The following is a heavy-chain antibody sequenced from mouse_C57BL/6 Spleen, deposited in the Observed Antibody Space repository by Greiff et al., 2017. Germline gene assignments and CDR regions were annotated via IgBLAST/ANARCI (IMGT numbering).Heavy chain of an antibody. Sequence: VQVVESGPGLVAPSQSLSITCTVSGFSLTSYAISWVRQPPGKGLEWLGVIWTGGGTNYNSALKSRLSISKDNYKSQVFLKMNSLQTDDTARYYCARRSITTEDYYAMDYWGQGTSVTVSS. V-gene: IGHV2-9-1*01. D-gene: IGHD1-1*01. J-gene: IGHJ4*01. CDR3: ARRSITTEDYYAMDY. CDR2: IWTGGGT. CDR1: GFSLTSYA.